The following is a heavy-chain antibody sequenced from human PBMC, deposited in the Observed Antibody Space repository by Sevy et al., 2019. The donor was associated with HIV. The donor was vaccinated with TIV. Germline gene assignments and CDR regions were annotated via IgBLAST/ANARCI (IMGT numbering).Heavy chain of an antibody. V-gene: IGHV3-9*01. J-gene: IGHJ6*02. CDR2: ISWSGDSV. CDR1: GFTFDDYA. CDR3: GKGEYCTGSSCYGLGV. Sequence: GGSLRLSCAASGFTFDDYAMHWVRQAPGKGLEWVSGISWSGDSVAYADSVKGRFTISRDNSKNSLFLQLNSLRVEDTALYYCGKGEYCTGSSCYGLGVWVQGTTVTVSS. D-gene: IGHD2-8*02.